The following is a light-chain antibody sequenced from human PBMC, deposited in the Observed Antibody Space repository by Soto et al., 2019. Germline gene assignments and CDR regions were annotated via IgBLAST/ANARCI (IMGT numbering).Light chain of an antibody. CDR3: QQLHGYPIT. V-gene: IGKV1-9*01. J-gene: IGKJ5*01. Sequence: DIQMTQSPSSLSASVGDRVTVTCRTSHIVDTSLAWYQQKPGKAPKLLIYAASNFQSGVPSRFSGSGSGTHFTPTISSLQPEDFATYYCQQLHGYPITFGQGTRLEIK. CDR2: AAS. CDR1: HIVDTS.